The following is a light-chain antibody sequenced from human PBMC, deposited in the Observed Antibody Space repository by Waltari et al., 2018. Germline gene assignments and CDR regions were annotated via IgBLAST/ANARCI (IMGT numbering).Light chain of an antibody. CDR3: QQRSNWPVT. CDR1: QSVSSY. J-gene: IGKJ3*01. V-gene: IGKV3-11*01. Sequence: EIVLTQSPATLSLSPGERATLSCRASQSVSSYLAWYQQKPGQAPRLLIYYASNRATGIPARFSGSGSGTDFTLTISSLGPEDFAVYYCQQRSNWPVTFGPGTKVDIK. CDR2: YAS.